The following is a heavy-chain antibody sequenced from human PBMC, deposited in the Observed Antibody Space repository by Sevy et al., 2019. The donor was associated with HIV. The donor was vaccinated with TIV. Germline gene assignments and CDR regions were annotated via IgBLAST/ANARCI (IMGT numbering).Heavy chain of an antibody. CDR2: ISGSGLST. D-gene: IGHD3-10*01. CDR3: AKVYYYDSGTVIPRGMDV. V-gene: IGHV3-23*01. J-gene: IGHJ6*02. Sequence: GGCLRLSCAASGFTFDNNAMYWVRQAPGKGLEWVSAISGSGLSTKYAASVRGRFTISRDISKTTLYLQMNSLRAEDTAVYYFAKVYYYDSGTVIPRGMDVWGQGTTVTVSS. CDR1: GFTFDNNA.